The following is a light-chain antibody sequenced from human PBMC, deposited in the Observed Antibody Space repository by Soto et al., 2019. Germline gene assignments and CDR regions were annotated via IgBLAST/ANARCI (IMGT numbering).Light chain of an antibody. J-gene: IGKJ2*01. CDR3: QQYGGT. V-gene: IGKV3-20*01. CDR2: GAS. Sequence: DIVLTQSPGTLSLSPGERATLSCRASQSVNSNYLAWYQQKPGQAPRLLIFGASTRATGISDRFRGSGSGTDFTLTINRLEPEDFAVYYCQQYGGTFGQGTKLEIK. CDR1: QSVNSNY.